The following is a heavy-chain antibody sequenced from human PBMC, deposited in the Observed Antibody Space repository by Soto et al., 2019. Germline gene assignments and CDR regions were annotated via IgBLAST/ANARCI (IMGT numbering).Heavy chain of an antibody. CDR3: AREDYNWNDYYYYGMDV. V-gene: IGHV1-2*02. CDR2: IKSNSGGT. Sequence: QVELVQSGAEVMKPGASVKVSCKASRNSYIDYYIHWVRQAPGQGLEWMGWIKSNSGGTKYAQRFQGRVTMTRDTSISTIYMELSRLKSDDTAVYYCAREDYNWNDYYYYGMDVWGQGTTVIVSS. CDR1: RNSYIDYY. J-gene: IGHJ6*02. D-gene: IGHD1-1*01.